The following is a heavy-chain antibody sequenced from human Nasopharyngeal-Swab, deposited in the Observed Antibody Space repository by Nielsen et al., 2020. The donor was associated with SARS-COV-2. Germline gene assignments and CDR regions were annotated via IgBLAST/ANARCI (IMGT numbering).Heavy chain of an antibody. CDR3: VRDDGDVPGITGSGPPGGY. J-gene: IGHJ4*02. D-gene: IGHD6-13*01. CDR1: GYRFTDYY. CDR2: INSYSGDT. V-gene: IGHV1-2*06. Sequence: ASVKVSCKASGYRFTDYYIHWVRQAPGQGLEWMGRINSYSGDTKYAQKFQGRVTVTRDTSIETVYMELSSLRSDDTAVYYCVRDDGDVPGITGSGPPGGYWGQGTLVTVSS.